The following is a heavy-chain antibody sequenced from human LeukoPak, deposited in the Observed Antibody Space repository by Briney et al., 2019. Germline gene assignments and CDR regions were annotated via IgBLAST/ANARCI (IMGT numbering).Heavy chain of an antibody. J-gene: IGHJ6*03. D-gene: IGHD1-7*01. CDR3: ARGDSWNSYYYYYMDV. CDR2: ISGSSTI. CDR1: GFTFSSYS. Sequence: PGGSLRLSCAASGFTFSSYSMNWVRQAPGKGLEWVSYISGSSTIYYADSVKGRFTISRDNAKNSLFLQMNSLRAEDTAVYYCARGDSWNSYYYYYMDVWGKGTSVTVSS. V-gene: IGHV3-48*04.